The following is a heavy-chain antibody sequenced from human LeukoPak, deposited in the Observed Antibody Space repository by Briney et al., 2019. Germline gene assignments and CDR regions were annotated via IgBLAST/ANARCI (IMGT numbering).Heavy chain of an antibody. CDR1: GGSFSGYY. J-gene: IGHJ5*02. Sequence: KPSETLSLTCAVYGGSFSGYYWSWIRQPPGKGLEWIGEINHSGSTNYNPSLKSRVTISVDTSKNQFSLKLSSVTAADTAVYYCARGYSGGSFIDPWGQGTLVTVSS. D-gene: IGHD2-15*01. V-gene: IGHV4-34*01. CDR3: ARGYSGGSFIDP. CDR2: INHSGST.